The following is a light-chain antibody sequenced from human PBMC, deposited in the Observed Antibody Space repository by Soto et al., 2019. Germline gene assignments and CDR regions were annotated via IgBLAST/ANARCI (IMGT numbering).Light chain of an antibody. CDR2: DVS. CDR3: RSYTSSSTRV. Sequence: QSVLTQPASVSGSPGQSITISCTGTSSDVGGYNYVSWYQQHPGKAPKLMIYDVSNRPSGVSNRFSGSKSGNTASLTISGLQAEDEADYSCRSYTSSSTRVFGTGTKVTVL. V-gene: IGLV2-14*01. CDR1: SSDVGGYNY. J-gene: IGLJ1*01.